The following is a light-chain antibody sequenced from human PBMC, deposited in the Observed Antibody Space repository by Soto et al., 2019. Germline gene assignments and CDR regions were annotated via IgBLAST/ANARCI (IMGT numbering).Light chain of an antibody. V-gene: IGKV1-33*01. J-gene: IGKJ3*01. Sequence: DIQMTQSPSSLSASVGDRVTITCQASQHISTYLNWFQQKPGKAPELLIYDASNLVPGVPSRFSGSGSGTDFTVTISSLQPEDIATYYCQQYDDLPPTCGPGTKVDIK. CDR1: QHISTY. CDR3: QQYDDLPPT. CDR2: DAS.